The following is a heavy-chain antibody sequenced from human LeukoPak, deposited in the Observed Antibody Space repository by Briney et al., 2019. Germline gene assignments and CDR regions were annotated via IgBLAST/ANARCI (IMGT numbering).Heavy chain of an antibody. CDR1: GFTFNTYA. J-gene: IGHJ4*02. D-gene: IGHD3/OR15-3a*01. V-gene: IGHV3-23*01. CDR3: TTDVLDLDY. Sequence: GGSLRLSCAASGFTFNTYAMSWVRQAPGKGLEWVSGISGSGGSTYYADSVKGRFTISRDNSKNTLSLHMSSLKTEDTAVYYCTTDVLDLDYWGQGTLVTVSS. CDR2: ISGSGGST.